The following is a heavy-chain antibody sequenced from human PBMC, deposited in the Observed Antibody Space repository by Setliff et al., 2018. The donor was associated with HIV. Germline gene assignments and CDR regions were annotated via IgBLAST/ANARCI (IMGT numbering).Heavy chain of an antibody. D-gene: IGHD3-9*01. J-gene: IGHJ4*02. V-gene: IGHV4-39*01. Sequence: SETLSLTCAVSGGSFTGYYWGWIRQSPGKGLEWIGSIYYSGSTYYNPSLKSRVTISVDTSKDQFSLRLSSVTAANTAVYYCTRHGAYYEYLTYYYPRYPFDFWGQGTLVTVSS. CDR3: TRHGAYYEYLTYYYPRYPFDF. CDR1: GGSFTGYY. CDR2: IYYSGST.